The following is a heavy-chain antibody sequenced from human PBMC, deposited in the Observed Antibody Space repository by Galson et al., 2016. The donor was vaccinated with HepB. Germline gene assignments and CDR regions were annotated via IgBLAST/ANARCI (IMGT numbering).Heavy chain of an antibody. Sequence: SLRLSCAASGFTFNRYAMHWVRQAPGKGLEWVAVTSFDGTNTYHLDSVKGRFIISRDNAKNSVDLQMNSLRAEDTDVYYCPRDSGYCRSIDCKGDGFDVWGQGTVVTGSS. CDR1: GFTFNRYA. D-gene: IGHD2-2*01. J-gene: IGHJ3*01. CDR2: TSFDGTNT. CDR3: PRDSGYCRSIDCKGDGFDV. V-gene: IGHV3-30-3*01.